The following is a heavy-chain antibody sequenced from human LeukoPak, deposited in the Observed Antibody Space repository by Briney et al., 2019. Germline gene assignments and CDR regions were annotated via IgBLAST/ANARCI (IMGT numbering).Heavy chain of an antibody. J-gene: IGHJ4*02. CDR1: RGTFSSYA. V-gene: IGHV1-69*05. D-gene: IGHD3-22*01. Sequence: GASVKVSCKAPRGTFSSYAISWVRQAPGQGLEWMGGIIPIFGTANYAQKFQGRVTITTDESTSTAYMELSRLRSEDTAVYYCASNYYYDSSGYYYKLDYWGQGTLVTVSS. CDR3: ASNYYYDSSGYYYKLDY. CDR2: IIPIFGTA.